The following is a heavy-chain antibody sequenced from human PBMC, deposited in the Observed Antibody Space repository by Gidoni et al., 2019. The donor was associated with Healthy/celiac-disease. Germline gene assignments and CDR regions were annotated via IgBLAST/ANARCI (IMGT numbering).Heavy chain of an antibody. V-gene: IGHV3-9*01. CDR1: GFTFDDYA. CDR2: ISWNSGSI. CDR3: AKGSSSIAAAATFDY. D-gene: IGHD6-13*01. Sequence: EVQLVESGGGLVQPGRSLRLSCAASGFTFDDYAMHWVRQAPGKGLEWVSGISWNSGSIGYADSGKGRFTISRDNAKNSLYLQMNSLRAEDTALYYCAKGSSSIAAAATFDYWGQGTLVTVSS. J-gene: IGHJ4*02.